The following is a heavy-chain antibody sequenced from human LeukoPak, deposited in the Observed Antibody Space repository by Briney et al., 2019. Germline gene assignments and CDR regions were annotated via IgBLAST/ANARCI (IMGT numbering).Heavy chain of an antibody. D-gene: IGHD6-13*01. CDR1: GFTFSSYW. Sequence: GGSLRLSCAASGFTFSSYWMSWVRQAPGKGLEWVAVISYDGSNKYYADSVKGRFTISRDNSKNTLYLQMNSLRAEDTAVYYCARVDSSSWYSLEDYWGQGTLVTVSS. J-gene: IGHJ4*02. V-gene: IGHV3-30-3*01. CDR3: ARVDSSSWYSLEDY. CDR2: ISYDGSNK.